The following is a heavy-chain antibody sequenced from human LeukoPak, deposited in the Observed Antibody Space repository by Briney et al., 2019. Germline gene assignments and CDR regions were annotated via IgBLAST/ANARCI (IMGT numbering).Heavy chain of an antibody. D-gene: IGHD3-22*01. Sequence: ASVKVSCKASGYTFTDYYIHWVRQAPGQGLEWLGWINPNSGGTHYAQKFQDRVTMTRDTSTSTVYMELSSLRSEDTAVYYCARDSSYWASDIWGQGTMVTVSS. CDR3: ARDSSYWASDI. CDR2: INPNSGGT. V-gene: IGHV1-2*02. CDR1: GYTFTDYY. J-gene: IGHJ3*02.